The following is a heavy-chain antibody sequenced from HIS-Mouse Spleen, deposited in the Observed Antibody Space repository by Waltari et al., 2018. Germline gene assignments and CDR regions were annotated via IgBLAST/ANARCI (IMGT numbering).Heavy chain of an antibody. CDR2: YYSGST. J-gene: IGHJ2*01. V-gene: IGHV4-59*01. CDR1: GGSISSYY. CDR3: ARASRDLLLPRYFDL. Sequence: QVQLQESGPGLVKPSETLSLTCTASGGSISSYYRIRIRQPPGKGLEWIGYYSGSTNYNPSLKSRVTISVDTSKNQFSLKLSSVTAADTAVYYCARASRDLLLPRYFDLWGRGTLVTVSS.